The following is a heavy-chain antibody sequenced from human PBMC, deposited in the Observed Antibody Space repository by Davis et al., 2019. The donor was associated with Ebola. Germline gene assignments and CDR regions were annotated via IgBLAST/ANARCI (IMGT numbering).Heavy chain of an antibody. Sequence: AASVKVSCKASPNTFTSYGVSWVRQAPGQGLEWMGWISGYNGNTNYAQKLQGRVTMTTDTSTSTAYMELRSLRSDDTAVYYCARDVTTVVPFDYWGQGTLVTVSS. CDR3: ARDVTTVVPFDY. V-gene: IGHV1-18*04. CDR1: PNTFTSYG. CDR2: ISGYNGNT. J-gene: IGHJ4*02. D-gene: IGHD4-23*01.